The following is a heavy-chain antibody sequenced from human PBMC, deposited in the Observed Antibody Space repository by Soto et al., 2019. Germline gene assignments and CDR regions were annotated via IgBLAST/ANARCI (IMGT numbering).Heavy chain of an antibody. Sequence: SETLSLTCVVSGGSLSDYFWSWIRQPPGMALEWIGEINHRGSINYNPSLKSRVTMSVDTPKNQFSLTLNSMTAADTATYYCARGGISHWAYFYYMDVWDRGTTVTVSS. CDR3: ARGGISHWAYFYYMDV. J-gene: IGHJ6*03. CDR2: INHRGSI. V-gene: IGHV4-34*01. CDR1: GGSLSDYF. D-gene: IGHD2-21*01.